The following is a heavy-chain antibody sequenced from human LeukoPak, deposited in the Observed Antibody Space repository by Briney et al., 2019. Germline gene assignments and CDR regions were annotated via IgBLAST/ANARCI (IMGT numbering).Heavy chain of an antibody. V-gene: IGHV1-69*04. CDR2: IIPIFGIA. D-gene: IGHD2-15*01. CDR1: GGTFSSYA. J-gene: IGHJ5*02. Sequence: SVKVSCKASGGTFSSYAISWVRQAPGQGLEWMGRIIPIFGIANYAQKFQGRVTITADKSTSTAYMELSGLRSEDTAVYYCARGHCSGGSCYRAPQRPNWFDPWGQGTLVTVSS. CDR3: ARGHCSGGSCYRAPQRPNWFDP.